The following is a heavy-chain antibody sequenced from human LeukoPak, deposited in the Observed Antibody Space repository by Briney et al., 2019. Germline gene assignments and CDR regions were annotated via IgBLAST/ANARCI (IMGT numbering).Heavy chain of an antibody. D-gene: IGHD3-22*01. Sequence: PGGSLRLSCAASGFTFSSYAMHWVRQAPGKGLEWVAVISYDGSNKYYADSVKGRFTISRDNSKNTLYLQMNSLRAEDTAVYYCARDLHYYDSSGRAFDIWGQGTMVTVSS. CDR2: ISYDGSNK. CDR1: GFTFSSYA. J-gene: IGHJ3*02. V-gene: IGHV3-30*04. CDR3: ARDLHYYDSSGRAFDI.